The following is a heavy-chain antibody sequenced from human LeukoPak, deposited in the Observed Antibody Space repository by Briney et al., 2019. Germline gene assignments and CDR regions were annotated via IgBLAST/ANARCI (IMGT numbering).Heavy chain of an antibody. CDR1: GFTFSSYA. J-gene: IGHJ4*02. D-gene: IGHD3-10*01. CDR2: ISGSGGST. CDR3: ARSYYYGSGSYYMGHY. Sequence: PGGSLRLSCAASGFTFSSYAMSWVRQAPGKGLEWVSAISGSGGSTYYADSVKGRFTISRDNSKNTLYLQMNSLRAEDTAVYYCARSYYYGSGSYYMGHYWGQGTLVTVSS. V-gene: IGHV3-23*01.